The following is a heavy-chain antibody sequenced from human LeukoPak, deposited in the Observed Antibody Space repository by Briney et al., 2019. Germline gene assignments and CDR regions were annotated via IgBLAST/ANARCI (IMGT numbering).Heavy chain of an antibody. CDR1: GYTFTSYA. Sequence: ASVTVSCTASGYTFTSYAMNWVRQAPGQGLEWMGWINTNTGNPTYAQGFTGRFVFSLDTSVSTAYLQISSLKAEDTAVYYCARELSSGWYPPFDYWGQGTLVTVSS. D-gene: IGHD6-19*01. CDR3: ARELSSGWYPPFDY. J-gene: IGHJ4*02. V-gene: IGHV7-4-1*02. CDR2: INTNTGNP.